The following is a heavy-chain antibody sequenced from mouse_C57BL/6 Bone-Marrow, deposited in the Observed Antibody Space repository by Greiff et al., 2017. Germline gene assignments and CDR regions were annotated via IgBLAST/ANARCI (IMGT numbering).Heavy chain of an antibody. CDR1: GYTFTSYW. CDR3: ARGAYYSNYRFAY. Sequence: QVQLQQPGAELVMPGASVKLSCKASGYTFTSYWMHWVKQRPGQGLEWIGEIDPSDSYTNYNQKFKGKSTLTVDKSSTTAYMQLSSLTSDDSAVYYCARGAYYSNYRFAYWGQGTLVTVSA. V-gene: IGHV1-69*01. J-gene: IGHJ3*01. CDR2: IDPSDSYT. D-gene: IGHD2-5*01.